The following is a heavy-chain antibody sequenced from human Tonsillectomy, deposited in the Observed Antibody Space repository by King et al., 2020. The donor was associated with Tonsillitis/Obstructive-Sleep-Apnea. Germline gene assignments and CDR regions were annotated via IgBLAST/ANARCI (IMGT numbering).Heavy chain of an antibody. Sequence: VQLVESGGGLVQPGGSLRLSCAASGFTFSSYAMSWVRQAPGKGLEWVSAISGSGGSTYYADSVKGRFTIPRDNSKNTLYLQMKSLRAEDTAVFYLANPHRLVPAAIFWDYYYYYMDVWGKGTTVTVSS. CDR3: ANPHRLVPAAIFWDYYYYYMDV. D-gene: IGHD2-2*01. J-gene: IGHJ6*03. CDR1: GFTFSSYA. V-gene: IGHV3-23*04. CDR2: ISGSGGST.